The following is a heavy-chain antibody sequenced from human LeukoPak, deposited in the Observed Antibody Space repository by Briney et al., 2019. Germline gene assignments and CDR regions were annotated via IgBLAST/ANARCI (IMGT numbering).Heavy chain of an antibody. CDR2: VFYSGTT. V-gene: IGHV4-39*07. D-gene: IGHD6-13*01. J-gene: IGHJ3*02. CDR1: GSSISRTPYY. Sequence: SETLSLTCTVSGSSISRTPYYWDWIRQPPGKGLEWIGSVFYSGTTYYNPSLKSRVTISVDTSKNQFSLKLSSVTAADTAVYYCARGYPSGIAAAGRADAFDIWGQGTMVTVSS. CDR3: ARGYPSGIAAAGRADAFDI.